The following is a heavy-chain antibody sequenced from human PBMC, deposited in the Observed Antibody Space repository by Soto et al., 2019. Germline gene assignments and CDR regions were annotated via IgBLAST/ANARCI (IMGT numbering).Heavy chain of an antibody. J-gene: IGHJ4*02. V-gene: IGHV3-33*01. D-gene: IGHD6-25*01. CDR2: IWYDGSSK. CDR3: AGDQDSSGWHLLDY. CDR1: GFTFSSYG. Sequence: QVQLVESGGGVVQPGRSLRLSCAASGFTFSSYGRHWVSQAPGKGLEGVAVIWYDGSSKYYADSVKGPFTISRDNFKNPLYRQMNSLRAEDMAVYYCAGDQDSSGWHLLDYCGQGTLVTFSS.